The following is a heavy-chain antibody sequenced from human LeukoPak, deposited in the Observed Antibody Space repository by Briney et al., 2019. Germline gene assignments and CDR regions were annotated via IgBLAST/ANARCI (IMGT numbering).Heavy chain of an antibody. D-gene: IGHD1-14*01. CDR2: IYYSGST. CDR1: GGSVSSGSYY. V-gene: IGHV4-61*01. J-gene: IGHJ5*02. CDR3: ARVSSTRYWFDP. Sequence: SETLSLTCTVSGGSVSSGSYYWSWIRQPPGKGLEWIGYIYYSGSTNYNLSLKSRVTISVDTSKNQFSLKLTSVTAADTAVYSCARVSSTRYWFDPWGQGTLVTVSS.